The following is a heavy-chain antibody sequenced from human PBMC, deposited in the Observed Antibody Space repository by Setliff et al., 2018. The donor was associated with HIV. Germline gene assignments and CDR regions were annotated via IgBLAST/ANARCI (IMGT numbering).Heavy chain of an antibody. Sequence: SETLSLTCSVSGGSISSGSYYWTWIRQPAGKGPEWIGHIYTNGYTNYNPSLKSRVTISVDTSTTQFSLRLTSVTAADTAVYYCARAPPGIQNDAFDVWGQGTMVTVSS. CDR2: IYTNGYT. CDR1: GGSISSGSYY. V-gene: IGHV4-61*09. J-gene: IGHJ3*01. CDR3: ARAPPGIQNDAFDV.